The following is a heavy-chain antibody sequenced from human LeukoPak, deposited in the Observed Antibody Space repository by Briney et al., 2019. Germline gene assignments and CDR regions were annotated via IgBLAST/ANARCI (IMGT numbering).Heavy chain of an antibody. D-gene: IGHD4-17*01. CDR2: IYYSGST. CDR1: GGSISSSSYY. V-gene: IGHV4-39*01. J-gene: IGHJ4*02. CDR3: ASSDYGDSYGG. Sequence: SETLSPTCTVSGGSISSSSYYWGWIRQPPGKGLEWIGSIYYSGSTYYNPSLKSRVTISVDTSKNQFSLKLSSVTAADTAVYYCASSDYGDSYGGWGQGTLVTVSS.